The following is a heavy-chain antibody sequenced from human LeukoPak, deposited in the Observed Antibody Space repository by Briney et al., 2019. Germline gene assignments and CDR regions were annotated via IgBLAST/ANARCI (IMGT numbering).Heavy chain of an antibody. CDR3: AKAVGSSGYFSRDAFDI. D-gene: IGHD3-22*01. V-gene: IGHV3-23*01. Sequence: GGTLRLSCAPSVFTLSSYAMSWVRQAPGKGLEWVAVISGGGSGTYYADSVRGRFTISRDNSKNTVYLQMNSLRAEDTAIYYCAKAVGSSGYFSRDAFDIWGQGTMVTASS. CDR1: VFTLSSYA. CDR2: ISGGGSGT. J-gene: IGHJ3*02.